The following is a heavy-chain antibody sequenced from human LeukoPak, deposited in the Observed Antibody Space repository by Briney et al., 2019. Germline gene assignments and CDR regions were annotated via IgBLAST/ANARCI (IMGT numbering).Heavy chain of an antibody. Sequence: ASVKVSCKASGYTFTSYAMNWVRQAPGQGLEWMGWINTNTGNPTYAQGFTGRFVFSLDTSVSTAYLQISSLKAEDTAMYYCARDDEEIAAAGHDYWGQGTLVTVSS. CDR3: ARDDEEIAAAGHDY. D-gene: IGHD6-13*01. V-gene: IGHV7-4-1*02. CDR1: GYTFTSYA. J-gene: IGHJ4*02. CDR2: INTNTGNP.